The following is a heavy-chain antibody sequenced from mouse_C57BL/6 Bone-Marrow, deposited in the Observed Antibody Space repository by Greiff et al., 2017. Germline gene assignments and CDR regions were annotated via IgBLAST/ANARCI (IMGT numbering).Heavy chain of an antibody. CDR1: GYTFTSYG. V-gene: IGHV1-81*01. CDR3: ARLLFLAMDD. Sequence: QVQLKESGAELARPGASVKLSCKASGYTFTSYGISWVKQRTGQGLEWIGEIYPRSGNTYYNEKFKGKAALTADKSSSTAYMELRSLTSEDSAVYFCARLLFLAMDDWGQGTSVTVSS. J-gene: IGHJ4*01. CDR2: IYPRSGNT. D-gene: IGHD2-10*01.